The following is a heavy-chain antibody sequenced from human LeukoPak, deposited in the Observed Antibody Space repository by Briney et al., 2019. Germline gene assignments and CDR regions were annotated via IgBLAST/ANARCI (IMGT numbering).Heavy chain of an antibody. J-gene: IGHJ5*02. CDR3: ARGVAAVGGRWFDP. D-gene: IGHD6-13*01. CDR1: GYTFTDYY. Sequence: ASVTVSCMASGYTFTDYYIHWVRQAPGQGLEWMGWISPNSGGTNYAQKFQGRVTMTRDTSISTAYMELSRLTADDTAVYYGARGVAAVGGRWFDPWGQGTLVTVSS. CDR2: ISPNSGGT. V-gene: IGHV1-2*02.